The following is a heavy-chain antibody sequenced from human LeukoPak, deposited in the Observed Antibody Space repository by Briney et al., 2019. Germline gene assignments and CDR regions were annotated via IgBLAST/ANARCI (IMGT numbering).Heavy chain of an antibody. V-gene: IGHV4-39*01. CDR3: ARGHVLLWFGELSSADAFDI. J-gene: IGHJ3*02. Sequence: PSETLSLTCTVSGGSISSSSYYWGWIRQPPGTGLEWLGSIYCSGSIYYNPSLKSRVTISVDTSKNQFSLKLSSVTAADTAVYYCARGHVLLWFGELSSADAFDIWGRGTMVTVSS. D-gene: IGHD3-10*01. CDR2: IYCSGSI. CDR1: GGSISSSSYY.